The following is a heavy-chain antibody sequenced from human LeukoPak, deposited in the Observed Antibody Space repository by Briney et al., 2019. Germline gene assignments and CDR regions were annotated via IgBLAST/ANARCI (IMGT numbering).Heavy chain of an antibody. J-gene: IGHJ4*03. V-gene: IGHV3-21*01. D-gene: IGHD1-1*01. Sequence: GGSLRLSCAASGFTFSSYSMNWVRQAPGKGLEWVSSISSSSSYIYYADSVKGRFTISRDNAKNSLYLQMNSLRAEDTAVYYCARDLGLGWLLERFFDYWGQGTMVTVSS. CDR2: ISSSSSYI. CDR1: GFTFSSYS. CDR3: ARDLGLGWLLERFFDY.